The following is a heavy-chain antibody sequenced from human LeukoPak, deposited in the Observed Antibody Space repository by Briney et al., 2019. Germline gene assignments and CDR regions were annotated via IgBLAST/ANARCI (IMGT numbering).Heavy chain of an antibody. D-gene: IGHD4-11*01. V-gene: IGHV4-59*01. CDR1: GDSISNYY. Sequence: SETLSLTCTVSGDSISNYYWSWIRQPPGKGLEWIGSIYNTRSTNYSPSLKSRVTISVDTSKNQFSLKLSSVTAADTAVYYCARGFRGTVTNPYFDYWGQGTLVTVSS. J-gene: IGHJ4*02. CDR2: IYNTRST. CDR3: ARGFRGTVTNPYFDY.